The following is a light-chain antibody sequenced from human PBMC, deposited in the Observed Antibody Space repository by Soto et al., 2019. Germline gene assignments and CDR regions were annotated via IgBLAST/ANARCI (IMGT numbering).Light chain of an antibody. J-gene: IGKJ5*01. CDR2: DAS. CDR3: QQRSNWIT. Sequence: EIVLTQSPATLSLSPGERATLSCRASQSVSSYLAWYQQKPGQAPRLLIYDASNRATGIPARFSGSGSGTVFTLTISGLEPEDFAVYYCQQRSNWITFVQGTRLEIE. V-gene: IGKV3-11*01. CDR1: QSVSSY.